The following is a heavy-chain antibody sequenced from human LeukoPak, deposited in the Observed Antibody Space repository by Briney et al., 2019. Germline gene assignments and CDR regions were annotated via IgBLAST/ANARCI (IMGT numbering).Heavy chain of an antibody. CDR2: IYYSGST. D-gene: IGHD5-12*01. CDR3: ARDLDSGVLDY. CDR1: GVSITSYY. V-gene: IGHV4-59*01. Sequence: SETLSLTCTVSGVSITSYYWSWIRQPPGKGLEWIGYIYYSGSTNYNPSLKSRVTISVDTSKNQFSLKLSSVTAADTAVYYCARDLDSGVLDYWGQGSLVTVSS. J-gene: IGHJ4*02.